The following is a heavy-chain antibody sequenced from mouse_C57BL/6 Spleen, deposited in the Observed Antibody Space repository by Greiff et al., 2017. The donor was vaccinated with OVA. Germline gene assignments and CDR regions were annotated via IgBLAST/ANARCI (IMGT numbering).Heavy chain of an antibody. Sequence: EVKLMESGGGLVQPGGSLKLSCAASGFTFSDYYMYWVRQTPEKRLEWVAYISNGGGCTYYPDTVKGRFTISRDTAKNTLYLQMSRLKSEDTAMYYCARRGTGRGGTYYLDYWGQGTTLTVSS. V-gene: IGHV5-12*01. J-gene: IGHJ2*01. D-gene: IGHD4-1*01. CDR3: ARRGTGRGGTYYLDY. CDR2: ISNGGGCT. CDR1: GFTFSDYY.